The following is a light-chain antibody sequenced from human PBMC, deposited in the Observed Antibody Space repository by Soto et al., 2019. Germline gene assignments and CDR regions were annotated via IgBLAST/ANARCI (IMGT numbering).Light chain of an antibody. J-gene: IGLJ3*02. Sequence: QSALTQPASVSGSPGQSITISCTGTSSDVGSYNLVSWYQQHPGKAPILMIYEGSKRPSGVSNRFSGSKSGYTASLTISGLQAEDEADYYCCSYAGSGTLVFGGGTKLTVL. V-gene: IGLV2-23*01. CDR2: EGS. CDR1: SSDVGSYNL. CDR3: CSYAGSGTLV.